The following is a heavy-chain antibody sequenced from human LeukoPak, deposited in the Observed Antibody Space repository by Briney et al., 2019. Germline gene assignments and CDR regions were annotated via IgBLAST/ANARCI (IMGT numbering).Heavy chain of an antibody. CDR2: IFYGANT. CDR1: AGSISSYY. J-gene: IGHJ4*02. CDR3: ASGTIFGVIAPYCFHS. D-gene: IGHD3-3*01. Sequence: SETLSFTCTVSAGSISSYYWNWIRQVPGKGLEWIGYIFYGANTYYNPSLKDRVTMSMDTSKSQVSLKLTSVTAADTAVYYCASGTIFGVIAPYCFHSWGQGTLVTVSP. V-gene: IGHV4-59*01.